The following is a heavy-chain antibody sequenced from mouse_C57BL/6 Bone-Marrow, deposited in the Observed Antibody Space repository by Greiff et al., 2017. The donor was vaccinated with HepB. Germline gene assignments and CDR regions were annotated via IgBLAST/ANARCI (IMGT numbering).Heavy chain of an antibody. J-gene: IGHJ2*01. CDR3: TRELTWDERVLYYFDY. Sequence: QVQLQQSGAELVRPGASVTLSCKASGYTFTDYEMHWVKQTPVHGLEWIGANDPETGGTAYNQKFKGKAILTADKSSSTAYMELRSLTSEDSAVYYCTRELTWDERVLYYFDYWGQGTTLTVSS. CDR1: GYTFTDYE. CDR2: NDPETGGT. D-gene: IGHD4-1*01. V-gene: IGHV1-15*01.